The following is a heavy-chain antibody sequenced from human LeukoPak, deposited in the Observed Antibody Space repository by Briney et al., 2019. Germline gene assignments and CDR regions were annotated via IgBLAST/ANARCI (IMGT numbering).Heavy chain of an antibody. Sequence: SETLSLTCTVSGGSISSSSYYWGWIRQPPGKGLEWIGRISTSGNTNYNPSLKSRVTMSVDTSKNHFSLILTSVTAADTAVYYCTRDSSGYDWFYDYWGQGTLVTVSS. J-gene: IGHJ4*02. V-gene: IGHV4-39*02. D-gene: IGHD5-12*01. CDR3: TRDSSGYDWFYDY. CDR1: GGSISSSSYY. CDR2: ISTSGNT.